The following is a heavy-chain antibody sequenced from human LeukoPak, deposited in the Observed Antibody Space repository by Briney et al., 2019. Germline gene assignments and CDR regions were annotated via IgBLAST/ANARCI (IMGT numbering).Heavy chain of an antibody. D-gene: IGHD5-24*01. J-gene: IGHJ2*01. CDR3: AKEALRWLQLPWYFDL. CDR1: GFTFSSYM. V-gene: IGHV3-30*18. CDR2: ISSDGSKT. Sequence: GGSLRLSCAASGFTFSSYMMNWVRQAPGKGLEWVAVISSDGSKTYYADSVKGRFTISRDNSKKTLYVQMNSLRAEDTAVYYCAKEALRWLQLPWYFDLWGRGTLVTVSS.